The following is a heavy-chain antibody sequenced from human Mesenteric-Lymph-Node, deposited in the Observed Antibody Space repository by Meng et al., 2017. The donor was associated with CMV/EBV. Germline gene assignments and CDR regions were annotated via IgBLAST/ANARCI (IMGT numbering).Heavy chain of an antibody. CDR2: INPNSGGT. J-gene: IGHJ4*02. CDR3: AREGVGYYYTRRYYFDY. Sequence: ASVKVSCKASGYTFTGYYMHWVRQAPGQGLEWMGWINPNSGGTNYAQKFQGRVTMTRDTSISTAYMELSRLRSDDTAVYYCAREGVGYYYTRRYYFDYWGQGTLVTVSS. D-gene: IGHD3-22*01. CDR1: GYTFTGYY. V-gene: IGHV1-2*02.